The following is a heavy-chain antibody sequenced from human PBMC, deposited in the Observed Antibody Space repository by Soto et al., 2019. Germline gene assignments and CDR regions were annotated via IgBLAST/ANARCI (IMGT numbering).Heavy chain of an antibody. J-gene: IGHJ6*02. Sequence: GASVKVSCKASGGTFSSYTISWVRQAPGQGLEWMGRINPNSGSTNYAQKFQGRVTMTRDTSISTAYMELSRLRSDDTAVYYCARASVAHTDYYYGMDVWGQGTTVTVSS. CDR3: ARASVAHTDYYYGMDV. V-gene: IGHV1-2*02. CDR2: INPNSGST. D-gene: IGHD3-16*01. CDR1: GGTFSSYT.